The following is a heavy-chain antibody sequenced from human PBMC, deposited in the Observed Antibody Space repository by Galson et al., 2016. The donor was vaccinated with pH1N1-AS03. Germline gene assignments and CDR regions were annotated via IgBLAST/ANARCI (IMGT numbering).Heavy chain of an antibody. D-gene: IGHD3-22*01. CDR3: ARDVSGYMY. CDR2: ISGYDGHT. CDR1: GYTFVNYG. V-gene: IGHV1-18*01. J-gene: IGHJ4*02. Sequence: SVKVSCKASGYTFVNYGISWVRRAPGQGLEWMGWISGYDGHTGYAQKFQGRVTMTTDTSTNTAHMELRSLTSEDTAVYYCARDVSGYMYWGQGTLVTVSS.